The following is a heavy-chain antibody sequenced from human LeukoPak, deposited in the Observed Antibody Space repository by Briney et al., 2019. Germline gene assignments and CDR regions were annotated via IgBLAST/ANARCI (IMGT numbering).Heavy chain of an antibody. D-gene: IGHD6-19*01. CDR3: ARESSGTYFDY. CDR1: GGSISSSSYY. Sequence: PSETLSLTCTVSGGSISSSSYYWGWIRQPPGKGLEWIGEIYHSGSTNYNPSLKSRVTISVDKSKNQFSLKLSSVTAADTAVYYCARESSGTYFDYWGQGTLVTVSS. CDR2: IYHSGST. V-gene: IGHV4-39*07. J-gene: IGHJ4*02.